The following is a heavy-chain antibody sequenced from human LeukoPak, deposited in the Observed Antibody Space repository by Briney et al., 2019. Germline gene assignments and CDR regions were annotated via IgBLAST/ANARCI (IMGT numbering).Heavy chain of an antibody. CDR3: ARHANYYDSSGYYTTPFDY. Sequence: GESLKISCKGSGYSFTSYWIGWVRQMPGKGLEWMGIIYPGDPDTRYSPSSQGQVTISADKSISTAYLQWSSLKASDTAMYYCARHANYYDSSGYYTTPFDYWGQGTLVTVSS. CDR2: IYPGDPDT. D-gene: IGHD3-22*01. J-gene: IGHJ4*02. CDR1: GYSFTSYW. V-gene: IGHV5-51*01.